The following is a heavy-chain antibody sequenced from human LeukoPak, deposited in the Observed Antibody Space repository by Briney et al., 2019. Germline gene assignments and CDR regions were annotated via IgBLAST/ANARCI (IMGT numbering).Heavy chain of an antibody. J-gene: IGHJ4*02. D-gene: IGHD3-22*01. CDR2: ISSRSSTI. CDR1: GFTFSTYS. Sequence: GGSLRLSCVASGFTFSTYSMNWVRQAPGKGLEWVSYISSRSSTIYYADSVKGRFTISRDNAKNSLYLQMNSLRAEDTAVYYCARDRRYYYDTSSHSNLDYWGQGTLVTVSS. CDR3: ARDRRYYYDTSSHSNLDY. V-gene: IGHV3-48*01.